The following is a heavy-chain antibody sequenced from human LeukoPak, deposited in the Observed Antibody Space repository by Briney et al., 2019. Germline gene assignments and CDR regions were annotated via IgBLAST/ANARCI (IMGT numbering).Heavy chain of an antibody. Sequence: PSETLSPTCAVYGGSFSGYYWSWIRQPPGKGLEWIGEINHSGSTNYNPSLKSRVTISVDTSKNQFSLKLSSVTAADTAVYYCARDPIAAAGFDYWGQGTLVTVSS. J-gene: IGHJ4*02. D-gene: IGHD6-13*01. CDR1: GGSFSGYY. CDR2: INHSGST. V-gene: IGHV4-34*01. CDR3: ARDPIAAAGFDY.